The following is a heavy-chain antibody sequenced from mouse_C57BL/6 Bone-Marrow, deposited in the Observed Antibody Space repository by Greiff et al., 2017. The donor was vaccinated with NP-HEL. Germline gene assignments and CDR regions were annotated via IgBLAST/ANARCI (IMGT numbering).Heavy chain of an antibody. CDR1: GYTFTDYY. J-gene: IGHJ2*01. CDR3: AIGWFDY. V-gene: IGHV1-26*01. CDR2: INPNNGGT. D-gene: IGHD2-3*01. Sequence: EVQLQQSGPELVKPGASVKISCNASGYTFTDYYMNWVKQSHGKSLEWIGDINPNNGGTSYNQKFKGKATLTVDKSSSTAYMELRSLTSEDSAVYYCAIGWFDYWGQGTTLTVSS.